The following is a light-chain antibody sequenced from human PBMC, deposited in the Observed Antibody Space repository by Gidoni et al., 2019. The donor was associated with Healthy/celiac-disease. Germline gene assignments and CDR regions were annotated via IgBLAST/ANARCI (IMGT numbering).Light chain of an antibody. CDR1: QSISSY. CDR2: AAS. J-gene: IGKJ2*01. V-gene: IGKV1-39*01. Sequence: DIQMTQSPSSLSASVGDRVTITCRASQSISSYLNWYQQKPGKAPKLLIYAASSLQSGVPSRFSGRGSGTDFTHTISSLQPEDFATYYCQQSYSTPPYTFGQGTKLEIK. CDR3: QQSYSTPPYT.